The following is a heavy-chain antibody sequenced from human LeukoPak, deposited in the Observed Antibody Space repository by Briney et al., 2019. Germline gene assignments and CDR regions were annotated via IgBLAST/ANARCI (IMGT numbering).Heavy chain of an antibody. Sequence: SETLSLTCTVSGGSISSGAYYWGWIRQPPGKGLECIGSIYNSGSTYYNPSLKSRVTISVDMSKNQFSLKLRSVTAADTAVYYCARRPRAGWFDPWGQGTLVTVSS. CDR3: ARRPRAGWFDP. CDR2: IYNSGST. J-gene: IGHJ5*02. CDR1: GGSISSGAYY. V-gene: IGHV4-39*01.